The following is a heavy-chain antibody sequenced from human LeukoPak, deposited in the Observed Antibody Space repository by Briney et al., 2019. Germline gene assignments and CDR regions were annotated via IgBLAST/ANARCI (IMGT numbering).Heavy chain of an antibody. J-gene: IGHJ5*02. Sequence: GGSLRLSCAASGLAFSSYGMSWVRQAPGKGLEWVSALGGGGGSTYYADSVKGRFTISRDNSKNTLYLQMNSLRAEDTAVYYCAKVGYCSSTSCYQSAWFDPWGQGTLVTVSS. CDR2: LGGGGGST. D-gene: IGHD2-2*03. CDR3: AKVGYCSSTSCYQSAWFDP. V-gene: IGHV3-23*01. CDR1: GLAFSSYG.